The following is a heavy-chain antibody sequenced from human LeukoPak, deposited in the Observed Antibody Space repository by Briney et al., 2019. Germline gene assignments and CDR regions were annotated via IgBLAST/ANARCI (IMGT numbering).Heavy chain of an antibody. D-gene: IGHD6-13*01. J-gene: IGHJ6*02. Sequence: GGSLRLSCAASRFTFSSYAMSWVRQAPGKGLEWVSAISGSGGSTYYADSVKGRFTISRDNSKNTLYLQMNSLRAEDTAVYYCAKDIAAAGTSASYYYYYGMDVWGQGTTVTVSS. CDR2: ISGSGGST. CDR3: AKDIAAAGTSASYYYYYGMDV. CDR1: RFTFSSYA. V-gene: IGHV3-23*01.